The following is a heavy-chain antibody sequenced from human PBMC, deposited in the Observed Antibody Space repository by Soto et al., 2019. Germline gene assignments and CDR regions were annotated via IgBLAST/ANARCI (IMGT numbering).Heavy chain of an antibody. CDR3: AKDYCSSTSCYWDGMDV. Sequence: GGSLRLSCAASGFIFISYAMSWVRQAPWKGLEWVSAISGSGGSTYYADSVKGRFTISRDNSKNTLYLQMNSLRAEDTAVYYCAKDYCSSTSCYWDGMDVWGQGTTVTVSS. CDR1: GFIFISYA. J-gene: IGHJ6*02. V-gene: IGHV3-23*01. CDR2: ISGSGGST. D-gene: IGHD2-2*01.